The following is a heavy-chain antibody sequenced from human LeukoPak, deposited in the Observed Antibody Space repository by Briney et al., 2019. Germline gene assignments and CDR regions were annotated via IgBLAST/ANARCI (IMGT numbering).Heavy chain of an antibody. J-gene: IGHJ3*02. Sequence: SVKVSCKASGGTFISYAISWVRQAPGQGLEWMGGIIPIFGTANYAQKFQGRVTITADESTSTVYTELSSLRSEDTAVYYCARADTAMPLREGAFDSWGQGTMVTVSS. V-gene: IGHV1-69*13. CDR1: GGTFISYA. CDR2: IIPIFGTA. CDR3: ARADTAMPLREGAFDS. D-gene: IGHD5-18*01.